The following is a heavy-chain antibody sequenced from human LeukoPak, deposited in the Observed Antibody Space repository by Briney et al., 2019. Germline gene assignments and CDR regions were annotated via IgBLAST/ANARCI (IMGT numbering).Heavy chain of an antibody. V-gene: IGHV1-2*02. Sequence: ASVKVSCKASGYTFTGYYMHWVRQAPGQGLEWMGWINPNSGGTNYAQKLQGRVTMTTDTSTSTAYMELRSLRSDDTAVYYCARGLLRSRPPYYGSGKVPFDYWGQGTLVTVSS. CDR3: ARGLLRSRPPYYGSGKVPFDY. CDR2: INPNSGGT. D-gene: IGHD3-10*01. J-gene: IGHJ4*02. CDR1: GYTFTGYY.